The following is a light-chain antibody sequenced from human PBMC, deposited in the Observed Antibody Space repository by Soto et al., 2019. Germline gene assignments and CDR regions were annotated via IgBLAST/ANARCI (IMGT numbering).Light chain of an antibody. J-gene: IGKJ1*01. CDR2: KAS. CDR1: QSISSW. CDR3: HQRYSTPPT. V-gene: IGKV1-5*03. Sequence: DVQMTQSPSTLSASVGDRVTINCRASQSISSWLAWYQQKPGKAPKLLIYKASSLESGVTSKFSGPRSGTEFTLTNNSLQPKDLAPSSCHQRYSTPPTFGQRTQAAI.